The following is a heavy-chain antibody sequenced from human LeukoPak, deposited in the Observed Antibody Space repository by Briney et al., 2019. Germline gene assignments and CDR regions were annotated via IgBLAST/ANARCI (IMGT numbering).Heavy chain of an antibody. V-gene: IGHV1-2*02. D-gene: IGHD3-9*01. CDR3: ARPDILRYFDY. Sequence: WASVKVSCKASGYTFTGYYMHWVRQAPGQGLGWMGWINPNSGGTNYAQKFQSRVTMTRDTSISTAYMELSRLRSDDTAAYYCARPDILRYFDYWGQGTLVTVSS. CDR2: INPNSGGT. CDR1: GYTFTGYY. J-gene: IGHJ4*02.